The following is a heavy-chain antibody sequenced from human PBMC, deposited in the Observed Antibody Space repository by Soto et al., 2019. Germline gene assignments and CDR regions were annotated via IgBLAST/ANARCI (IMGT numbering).Heavy chain of an antibody. J-gene: IGHJ4*02. Sequence: AGGSLRLSCAASGFTFSSYAMSWVRQAPGKGLEWVSAISGSGGSTYYADSVKGRFTISRDNSKNTLHLQMNSLRAEDTAVYYCAKVRDLAMVTLYYFDYWGQGTLVTVSS. CDR1: GFTFSSYA. CDR2: ISGSGGST. CDR3: AKVRDLAMVTLYYFDY. V-gene: IGHV3-23*01. D-gene: IGHD5-18*01.